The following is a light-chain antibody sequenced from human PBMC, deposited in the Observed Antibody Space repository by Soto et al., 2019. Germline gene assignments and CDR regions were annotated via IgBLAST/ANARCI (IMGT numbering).Light chain of an antibody. CDR2: AAS. CDR1: QSISSY. J-gene: IGKJ5*01. V-gene: IGKV1-39*01. Sequence: DIQMTQSPSSLSASVGDRVTITCRASQSISSYLNWYQQKPGKAPKPLIYAASSLQSGVPSRFSGSGSGTDFTLTISSLQPEDFATYYCQQSYSTITFGQGTRLEIK. CDR3: QQSYSTIT.